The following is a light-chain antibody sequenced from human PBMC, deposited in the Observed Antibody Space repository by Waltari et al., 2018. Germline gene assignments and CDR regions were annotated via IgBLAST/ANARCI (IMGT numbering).Light chain of an antibody. J-gene: IGLJ3*02. CDR3: CSYAGSYTWV. CDR1: SSDVGGYTN. CDR2: DVT. V-gene: IGLV2-11*01. Sequence: QSALTQPRSVSGSPGQSVTVSCTGPSSDVGGYTNVSWYQQHPGKAPKLMIYDVTKRPSGVPDRFSGSKSGNTASLTISGLQTEDEADYYCCSYAGSYTWVFGGGTKLTVL.